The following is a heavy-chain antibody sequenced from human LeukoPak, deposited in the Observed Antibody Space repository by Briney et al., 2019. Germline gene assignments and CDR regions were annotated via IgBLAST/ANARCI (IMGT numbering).Heavy chain of an antibody. CDR3: ARAPSAVAGMLDY. D-gene: IGHD6-19*01. CDR2: ITSSRSYT. V-gene: IGHV3-11*06. J-gene: IGHJ4*02. CDR1: GFSFSDYH. Sequence: GGSLRLSCAASGFSFSDYHMSWIRQAPGKGLEWVSYITSSRSYTNYADSVKGRFTISRDNAKNSLYLQMNSLRAEDTAVYYCARAPSAVAGMLDYWGQGTLVTVSS.